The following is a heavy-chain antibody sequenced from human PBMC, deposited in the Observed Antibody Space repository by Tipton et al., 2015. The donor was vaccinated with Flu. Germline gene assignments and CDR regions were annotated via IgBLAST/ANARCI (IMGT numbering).Heavy chain of an antibody. CDR3: ARDIENGGYEKGFDP. D-gene: IGHD5-12*01. V-gene: IGHV4-38-2*02. J-gene: IGHJ5*02. Sequence: LRLSCAVSGYSISSGYYWGWIRQPPGKGLEWIGSIYHSGSTYYNPSLKSRVTISVDTSKNQFSLKLSSVTAADTAVYYCARDIENGGYEKGFDPWGQGTLVTVSP. CDR1: GYSISSGYY. CDR2: IYHSGST.